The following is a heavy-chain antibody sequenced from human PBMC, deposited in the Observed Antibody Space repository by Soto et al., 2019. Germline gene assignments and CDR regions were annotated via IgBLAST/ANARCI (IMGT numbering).Heavy chain of an antibody. CDR1: GGTFSSYA. Sequence: SVKVSCKASGGTFSSYAISWVRQAPGQGLEWMGGIIPIFGTANYAQKFQGRVTITADESTSTAYMELSSLRSEDTAVYYCATRFCSTSCYKKNGMDVWGQGTTVTVSS. V-gene: IGHV1-69*13. CDR3: ATRFCSTSCYKKNGMDV. D-gene: IGHD2-2*02. CDR2: IIPIFGTA. J-gene: IGHJ6*02.